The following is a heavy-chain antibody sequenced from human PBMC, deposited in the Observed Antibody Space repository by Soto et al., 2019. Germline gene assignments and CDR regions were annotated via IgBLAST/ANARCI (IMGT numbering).Heavy chain of an antibody. CDR1: GYTFTSYG. V-gene: IGHV1-18*01. CDR2: ISAYNGNT. Sequence: ASVKVSCXASGYTFTSYGISWVRQAPGQVLEWMGWISAYNGNTNYAQRLQGRVTMTTDTSTSTAYMELRSLRSDDTAVYYCARGPRNSDIVVVLRYYYYYGMDVGGQGTTVTVSS. CDR3: ARGPRNSDIVVVLRYYYYYGMDV. J-gene: IGHJ6*02. D-gene: IGHD2-2*01.